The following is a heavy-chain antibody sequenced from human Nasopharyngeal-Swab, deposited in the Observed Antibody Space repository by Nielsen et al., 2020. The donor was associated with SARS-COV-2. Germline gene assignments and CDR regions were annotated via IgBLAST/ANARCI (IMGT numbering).Heavy chain of an antibody. D-gene: IGHD5-24*01. CDR3: ARAGRVGDAYTGLDV. CDR2: INHNERT. Sequence: SETLSLTCSVSGGSFNGFYWNWIRQAPGKGLDWIGKINHNERTNYNPSLKSRIAMLVDTSNNQVSLKVSSVSAGDTAVYYCARAGRVGDAYTGLDVWGPGTTVTVSS. J-gene: IGHJ6*02. V-gene: IGHV4-34*01. CDR1: GGSFNGFY.